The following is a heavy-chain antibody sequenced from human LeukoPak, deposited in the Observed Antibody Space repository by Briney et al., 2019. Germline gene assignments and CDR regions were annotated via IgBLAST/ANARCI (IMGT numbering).Heavy chain of an antibody. D-gene: IGHD3-22*01. CDR3: ATYRRGYYDSSDYYYFDY. J-gene: IGHJ4*02. Sequence: GGSLRLSCAASGFSLSPYWMHWVRQAPGKGLVCISRISTDGSSTNYADSVKGRFTISRDNAKNTLYLQMNSLRAEDTAVYYCATYRRGYYDSSDYYYFDYWGQGTLVTVSS. CDR2: ISTDGSST. V-gene: IGHV3-74*01. CDR1: GFSLSPYW.